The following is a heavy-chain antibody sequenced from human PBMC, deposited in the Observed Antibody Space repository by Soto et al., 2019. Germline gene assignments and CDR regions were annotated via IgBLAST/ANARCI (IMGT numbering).Heavy chain of an antibody. CDR1: GGSFSGYY. V-gene: IGHV4-34*01. D-gene: IGHD6-19*01. Sequence: QVQLQQWGAGLLKPSETLSLTCAVYGGSFSGYYWSWIRQPPGKGLEWIGEINHSGSTNYNPSLKRRVTISVETSKNQCSLKLSSVTAADTAVYYCARGPYSSGGGDFAYWGQGTLVTVSS. J-gene: IGHJ4*02. CDR2: INHSGST. CDR3: ARGPYSSGGGDFAY.